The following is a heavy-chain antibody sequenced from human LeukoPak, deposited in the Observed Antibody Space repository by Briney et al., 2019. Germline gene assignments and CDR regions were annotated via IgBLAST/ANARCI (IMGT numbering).Heavy chain of an antibody. CDR3: ARRKFFRMGKKKEPNWFDS. V-gene: IGHV3-23*01. Sequence: QPGGSLRLSCEASGFTFQSFDMTWIRQAPGKGLEWVSLITGSGSHTFYAASVRGRFTVSRDNSKNTMFLQMNALRDEDPATYYCARRKFFRMGKKKEPNWFDSWGQGTLVTVSS. J-gene: IGHJ5*01. CDR1: GFTFQSFD. D-gene: IGHD1-14*01. CDR2: ITGSGSHT.